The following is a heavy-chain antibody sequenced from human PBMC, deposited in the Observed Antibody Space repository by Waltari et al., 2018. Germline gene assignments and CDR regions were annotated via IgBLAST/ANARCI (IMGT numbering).Heavy chain of an antibody. CDR1: GGSISSYY. Sequence: QVQLQESGPGLVKPSETLSLTCTVSGGSISSYYWSWIRQPPGKGLEWIGYIYYSGSTNYNPSLKSRGTISVDTSKNLFSLKLSAVTAADTAVYYCAKDKYSGYEVAGMDVWGQGTTVTVSS. CDR2: IYYSGST. D-gene: IGHD5-12*01. CDR3: AKDKYSGYEVAGMDV. V-gene: IGHV4-59*01. J-gene: IGHJ6*02.